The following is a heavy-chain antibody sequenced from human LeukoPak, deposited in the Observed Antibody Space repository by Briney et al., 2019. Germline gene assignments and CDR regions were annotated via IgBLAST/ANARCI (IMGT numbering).Heavy chain of an antibody. V-gene: IGHV1-2*02. CDR1: GYTFTGYY. CDR3: ASDIVVVPAAISDY. CDR2: INPNSGGT. D-gene: IGHD2-2*01. Sequence: GASVKFSCKASGYTFTGYYMLWMRHAPGQVLEWMVWINPNSGGTNYAQKFQGRVTMTRDTSISTAYMELSRLRSDDTAVYYCASDIVVVPAAISDYWGQGTLVTVSS. J-gene: IGHJ4*02.